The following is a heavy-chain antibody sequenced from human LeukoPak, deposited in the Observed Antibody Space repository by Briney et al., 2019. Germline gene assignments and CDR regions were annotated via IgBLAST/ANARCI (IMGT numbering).Heavy chain of an antibody. J-gene: IGHJ5*02. Sequence: PSETLSLTCAVYGESFSEYYWSWIRQPPGKGLEWIGQINHSGGTNYHPSLKTRFTISLDTSKNQVSLKLRSVTAADTAVYYCAFEGPVSGYAFDPWGQGALVAVSS. D-gene: IGHD5-12*01. V-gene: IGHV4-34*01. CDR1: GESFSEYY. CDR3: AFEGPVSGYAFDP. CDR2: INHSGGT.